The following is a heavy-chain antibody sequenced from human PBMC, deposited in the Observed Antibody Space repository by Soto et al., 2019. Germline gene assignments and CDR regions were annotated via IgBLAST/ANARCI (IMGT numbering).Heavy chain of an antibody. V-gene: IGHV3-64D*06. D-gene: IGHD1-26*01. CDR1: EFTFSSYA. Sequence: GGSLRLSCSASEFTFSSYAMHWVRQAPGKGLEYASAISSNGVNTYYADSVKGRFTISRDNSKNTLYLQMSSLRPEDTAVYYCVKDRYRVGATAFDIWGPGPMITL. J-gene: IGHJ3*02. CDR2: ISSNGVNT. CDR3: VKDRYRVGATAFDI.